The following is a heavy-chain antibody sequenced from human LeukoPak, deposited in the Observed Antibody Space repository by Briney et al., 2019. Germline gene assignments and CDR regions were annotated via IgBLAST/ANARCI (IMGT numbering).Heavy chain of an antibody. CDR1: GFTLSSYS. CDR2: ISSSSSTI. Sequence: GGSLRLSCAASGFTLSSYSMNWVRQAPGKGLEWISYISSSSSTIWYADSVKGRFTISIDNAKNSLYLQMNSLRAEDTAVFYCVRDHLYGFDYWGQGTLVTVSS. CDR3: VRDHLYGFDY. D-gene: IGHD4-17*01. V-gene: IGHV3-48*01. J-gene: IGHJ4*02.